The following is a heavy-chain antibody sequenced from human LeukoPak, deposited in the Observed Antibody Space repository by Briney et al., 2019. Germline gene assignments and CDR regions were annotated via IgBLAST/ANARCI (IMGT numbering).Heavy chain of an antibody. D-gene: IGHD1-7*01. CDR2: INHSGST. CDR1: GGSFSGYY. J-gene: IGHJ5*02. CDR3: ATRAGIQGDLELQYNWFDP. V-gene: IGHV4-34*01. Sequence: SETLSLTCAVYGGSFSGYYWSWIRQPPGKGLEWIGEINHSGSTNYNPSLKSRVTISVDTSKNQFSLKLSSVTAADTAVYYCATRAGIQGDLELQYNWFDPWGQGTLVTVSS.